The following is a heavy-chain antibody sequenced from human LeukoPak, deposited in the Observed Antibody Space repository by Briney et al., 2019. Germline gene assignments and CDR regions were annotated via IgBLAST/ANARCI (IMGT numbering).Heavy chain of an antibody. V-gene: IGHV1-46*01. J-gene: IGHJ4*02. CDR1: GYTSTSYY. CDR2: INPSGGST. CDR3: ARGCGGDCYSVDFDY. Sequence: GASVKVSCKASGYTSTSYYMHWVRQAPGQGLEWMGIINPSGGSTSYAQKFQGRVTMTRDTSTSTVYMELSSLRSEDTAVYYCARGCGGDCYSVDFDYWGQGTLVTVSS. D-gene: IGHD2-21*02.